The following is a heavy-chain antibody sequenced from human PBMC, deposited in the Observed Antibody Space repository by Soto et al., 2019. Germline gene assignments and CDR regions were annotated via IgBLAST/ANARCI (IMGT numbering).Heavy chain of an antibody. D-gene: IGHD3-22*01. CDR3: ARRAVTYYYDTSGYLSFDY. J-gene: IGHJ4*02. CDR2: IIPILDVA. V-gene: IGHV1-69*02. Sequence: QVQLVQSGAEVKKPGSSVKVSCKASGGTFSSYIITWVRQAPGQGLEWMGRIIPILDVATYAQKFQGRVTITADKXXSXAXXELSSLRSDETAVYYCARRAVTYYYDTSGYLSFDYWGQGTTVTVSS. CDR1: GGTFSSYI.